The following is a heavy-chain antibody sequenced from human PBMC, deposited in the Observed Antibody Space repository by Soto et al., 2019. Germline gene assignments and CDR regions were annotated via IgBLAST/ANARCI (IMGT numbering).Heavy chain of an antibody. J-gene: IGHJ5*02. CDR2: IKSGSTSV. V-gene: IGHV3-48*01. D-gene: IGHD2-2*01. CDR3: TSSASPAAS. CDR1: GFDFNSYS. Sequence: EVQLVESGGGLVQPGGSLRLSCVASGFDFNSYSMNWVRQAPGKGLEWISYIKSGSTSVFYADSVKGRFTISRDNAKNSMCLQMNSLRAEDTAVYYCTSSASPAASWGKGTLVTVSS.